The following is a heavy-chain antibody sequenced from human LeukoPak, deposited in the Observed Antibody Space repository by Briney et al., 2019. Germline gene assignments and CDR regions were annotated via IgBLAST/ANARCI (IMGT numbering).Heavy chain of an antibody. CDR2: IYHSGST. D-gene: IGHD1-26*01. CDR1: GYSISSGYY. J-gene: IGHJ6*03. CDR3: AAASGSYYYYYMDV. Sequence: PSETLSLTCTVSGYSISSGYYWGWIRQPPGKGLEWIGSIYHSGSTYYNPSLKSRVTTSVDTSKNQFSLKLSSVTAADTAVYYCAAASGSYYYYYMDVWAKGTTVTVSS. V-gene: IGHV4-38-2*02.